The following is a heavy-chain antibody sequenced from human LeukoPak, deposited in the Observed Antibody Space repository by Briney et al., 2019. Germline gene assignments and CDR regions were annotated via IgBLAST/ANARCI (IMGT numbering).Heavy chain of an antibody. CDR3: ARGRVSSGWYRPSYYYYMDV. V-gene: IGHV4-30-4*08. CDR1: GGSISSGDYY. Sequence: SETLSLTCTVSGGSISSGDYYWSWIRQPPGKGLEWIGYIYYSGSTHYNPSLKSRVTISVDTSKNQFSLKLSSVTAADTAVYYCARGRVSSGWYRPSYYYYMDVWGKGTTVTVSS. J-gene: IGHJ6*03. D-gene: IGHD6-19*01. CDR2: IYYSGST.